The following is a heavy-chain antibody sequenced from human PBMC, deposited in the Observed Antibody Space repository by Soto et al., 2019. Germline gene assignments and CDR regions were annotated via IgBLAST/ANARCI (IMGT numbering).Heavy chain of an antibody. V-gene: IGHV4-59*01. J-gene: IGHJ1*01. CDR2: IYYSGST. Sequence: SETLSLTCTVSGGSISSYSWSWIRQPPGKGLECIGYIYYSGSTIYNPSLKSRVTISLDTSKNQFSLKLSSVTAADTAVYYCARSAYYDSCGYPDWGQGTLVTVSS. CDR1: GGSISSYS. CDR3: ARSAYYDSCGYPD. D-gene: IGHD3-22*01.